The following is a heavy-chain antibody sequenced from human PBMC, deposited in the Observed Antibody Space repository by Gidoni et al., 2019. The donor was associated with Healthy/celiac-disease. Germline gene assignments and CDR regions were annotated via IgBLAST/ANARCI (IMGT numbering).Heavy chain of an antibody. Sequence: EVQLLDSGGGLVQPGGSLRLSCAASVFTFSSYAMSWVRQAPGKGLEWVSAISGRGGSTYYADSVKGRVTSSRDNSKNTRYLQMNSLRAEDTAVYYCAKAMVQQLVSWYFDLWGRGTLVTVSS. CDR1: VFTFSSYA. D-gene: IGHD6-13*01. V-gene: IGHV3-23*01. J-gene: IGHJ2*01. CDR2: ISGRGGST. CDR3: AKAMVQQLVSWYFDL.